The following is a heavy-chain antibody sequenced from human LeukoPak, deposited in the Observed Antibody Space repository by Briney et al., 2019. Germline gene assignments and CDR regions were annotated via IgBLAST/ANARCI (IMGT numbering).Heavy chain of an antibody. CDR1: GYTFTSYG. Sequence: GASVKVSCKASGYTFTSYGISWVRQAPGQGLEWMGWISAYDGNTNYAQKLQGRVTMTTDTSTSTAYMELRSLRSDDTAVYYCARVLNIDYGDYEAFDYWGQGTLVTVSS. CDR2: ISAYDGNT. D-gene: IGHD4-17*01. V-gene: IGHV1-18*01. CDR3: ARVLNIDYGDYEAFDY. J-gene: IGHJ4*02.